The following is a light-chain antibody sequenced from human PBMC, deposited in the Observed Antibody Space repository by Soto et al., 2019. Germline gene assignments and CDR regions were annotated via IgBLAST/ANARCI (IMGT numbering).Light chain of an antibody. CDR2: GAF. V-gene: IGKV3-15*01. CDR3: QQYKNSSPLT. CDR1: QSVSSN. J-gene: IGKJ4*01. Sequence: EIVMTQSPATLSVSPGERATLSCRASQSVSSNLAWYQQKPGQAPRLLIYGAFTRATGIPARFSGSGSGTEFTLTISSLRTPLFAIYTCQQYKNSSPLTFGGGTNVEIK.